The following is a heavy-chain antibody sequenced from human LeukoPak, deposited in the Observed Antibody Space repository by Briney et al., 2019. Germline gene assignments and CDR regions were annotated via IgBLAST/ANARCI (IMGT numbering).Heavy chain of an antibody. V-gene: IGHV3-30*14. CDR2: MSYDETNK. Sequence: GRSLRLSRAASGFPFSSYTMHWVRQAPGKGLEWVAVMSYDETNKYYADSVKGRFTISRDNSKNTLYLQMNSLRAEDTAVYYCARGWSYDYWGQGTLVTVSS. J-gene: IGHJ4*02. CDR3: ARGWSYDY. CDR1: GFPFSSYT. D-gene: IGHD2-15*01.